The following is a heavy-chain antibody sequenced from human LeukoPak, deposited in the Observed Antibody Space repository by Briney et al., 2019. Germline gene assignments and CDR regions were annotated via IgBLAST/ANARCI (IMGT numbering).Heavy chain of an antibody. CDR3: ARDRERDCSGGSCYSRVYFDY. D-gene: IGHD2-15*01. CDR1: GYTFTSYY. Sequence: ASVKVSCKASGYTFTSYYMHWVRQAPGQGLEWMGIINPSGGSTSYAQKFQGRVTMTRDMSTSTVYMELSSLRSEDTAVYYCARDRERDCSGGSCYSRVYFDYWGQGILVTVSS. CDR2: INPSGGST. V-gene: IGHV1-46*01. J-gene: IGHJ4*02.